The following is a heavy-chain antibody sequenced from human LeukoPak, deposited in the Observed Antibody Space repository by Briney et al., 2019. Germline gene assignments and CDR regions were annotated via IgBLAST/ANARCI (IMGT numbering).Heavy chain of an antibody. CDR2: INHSGST. CDR3: ARELVGVPHSSSSADYFDY. D-gene: IGHD6-6*01. Sequence: SETLSLTCAVYGGSFSGYYWSWIRQPPGKGLEWIGEINHSGSTKFSPSLKSRVTISVDTSNNRFSLKLSSVTAADTAVYYCARELVGVPHSSSSADYFDYWGQGTLVAVSS. CDR1: GGSFSGYY. V-gene: IGHV4-34*01. J-gene: IGHJ4*02.